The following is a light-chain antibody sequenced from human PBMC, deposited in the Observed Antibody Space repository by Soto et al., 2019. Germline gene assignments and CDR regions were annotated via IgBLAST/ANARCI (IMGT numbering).Light chain of an antibody. CDR3: QQRSNWSVFT. J-gene: IGKJ3*01. V-gene: IGKV3-11*01. CDR1: QSVSSY. CDR2: EAS. Sequence: EIVLTQSPATLSLSPGERATLSCRASQSVSSYLAWYQQKPGQAPRLLIYEASNRATGIPARFSGSGSGTAFTLTISSLEPEDFAVYYCQQRSNWSVFTFGPGTKVAIK.